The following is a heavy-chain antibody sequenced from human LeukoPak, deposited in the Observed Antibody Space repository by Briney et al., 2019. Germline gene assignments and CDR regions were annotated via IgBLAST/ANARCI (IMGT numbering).Heavy chain of an antibody. Sequence: PSETLSLTCAVYGGSFNGYYWSWIRQPPGKGLEWIGEINHSGSTNYNPSLESRVTISVDTSKNQFSLKLSSVTAADTAVYYCARMVSPFNWYFDLWGRGTLVTVSS. CDR1: GGSFNGYY. CDR3: ARMVSPFNWYFDL. CDR2: INHSGST. V-gene: IGHV4-34*01. J-gene: IGHJ2*01. D-gene: IGHD2-8*01.